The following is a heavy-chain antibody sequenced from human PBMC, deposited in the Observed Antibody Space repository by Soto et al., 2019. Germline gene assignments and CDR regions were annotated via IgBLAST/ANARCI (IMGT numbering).Heavy chain of an antibody. J-gene: IGHJ4*02. CDR1: GFTFSTYA. CDR2: IGASGAGT. CDR3: ALRKTGSFFDY. Sequence: PVGSLRLSCAASGFTFSTYAMSWVRQAPGKGLEWVSGIGASGAGTYYAESVKGRFTISRDNSKNTLHLQMNSLRAEDTAVYYCALRKTGSFFDYWGQGTLVTVSS. D-gene: IGHD3-10*01. V-gene: IGHV3-23*01.